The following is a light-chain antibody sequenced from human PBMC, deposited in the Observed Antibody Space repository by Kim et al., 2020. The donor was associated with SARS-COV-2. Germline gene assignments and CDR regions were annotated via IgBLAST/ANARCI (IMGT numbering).Light chain of an antibody. CDR3: QQYTNWPRT. CDR1: QRVMSS. CDR2: CAS. J-gene: IGKJ1*01. V-gene: IGKV3-15*01. Sequence: PGESGTLPCRGSQRVMSSIAWYQQKTGQVPRRLIYCASTRAAGIPARCSGSGAGTEFTLTISSLQSEDFAVYYCQQYTNWPRTFGQGTKVDIK.